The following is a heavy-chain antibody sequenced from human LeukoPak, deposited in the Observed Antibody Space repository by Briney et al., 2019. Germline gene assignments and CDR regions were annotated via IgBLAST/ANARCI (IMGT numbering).Heavy chain of an antibody. CDR1: GGSFSGYY. CDR3: ARGRIAANPGKPRWYYYGMDV. V-gene: IGHV4-34*01. D-gene: IGHD6-6*01. J-gene: IGHJ6*02. Sequence: SETLSLTCAVYGGSFSGYYWSWIRQPPGKGLEWIGEINHSGSTNYNPSLKSRVTISVDTSKNQFSLKLSSVTAADTAVYYCARGRIAANPGKPRWYYYGMDVWGQGTTVTVSS. CDR2: INHSGST.